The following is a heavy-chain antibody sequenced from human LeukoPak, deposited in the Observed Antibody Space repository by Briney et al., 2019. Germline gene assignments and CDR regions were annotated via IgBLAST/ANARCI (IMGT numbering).Heavy chain of an antibody. CDR3: AREGVGSGFHYGMDV. D-gene: IGHD6-25*01. Sequence: GGSLRLSCAASGFTFSSYSMNWVRKAPGKGLEWVSSMSSSSSYKYYADSVRGRLTIARDKAKNSLYLQMDSLRAEDTAVYYCAREGVGSGFHYGMDVWGQGTTITVSS. J-gene: IGHJ6*02. CDR2: MSSSSSYK. V-gene: IGHV3-21*01. CDR1: GFTFSSYS.